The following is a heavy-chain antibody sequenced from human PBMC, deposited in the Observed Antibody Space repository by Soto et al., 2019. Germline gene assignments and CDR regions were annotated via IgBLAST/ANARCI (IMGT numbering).Heavy chain of an antibody. Sequence: PGESLKLSCKGSGYSFTSYLIGWVRQMPGKGMEWMGIIYPGDSDTRHSPSFPAQVTISADKSISTAYLQWSSLKDSDFAMYYCVRGKTSIAAYYGYWGQGDLGTVSS. V-gene: IGHV5-51*01. CDR3: VRGKTSIAAYYGY. D-gene: IGHD6-6*01. J-gene: IGHJ4*02. CDR2: IYPGDSDT. CDR1: GYSFTSYL.